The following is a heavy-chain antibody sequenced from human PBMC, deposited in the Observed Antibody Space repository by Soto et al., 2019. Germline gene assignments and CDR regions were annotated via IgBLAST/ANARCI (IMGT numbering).Heavy chain of an antibody. V-gene: IGHV3-30-3*01. J-gene: IGHJ6*02. Sequence: QELLVESGGGVVQPGRSLRLSCAASGFIFSRYAMHWVRQSPGKGLEGVAVISYDGSKKYYADSVEGRYTISRDDSKNTLDLQMIRLKVEDTAVYSCARAPHGMDVCCQGTTINDSS. CDR3: ARAPHGMDV. CDR1: GFIFSRYA. CDR2: ISYDGSKK.